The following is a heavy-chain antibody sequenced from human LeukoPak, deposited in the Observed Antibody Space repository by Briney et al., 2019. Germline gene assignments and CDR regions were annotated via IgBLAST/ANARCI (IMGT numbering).Heavy chain of an antibody. J-gene: IGHJ4*02. V-gene: IGHV1-69*13. CDR1: GGTFSSYA. Sequence: SVKVSCKASGGTFSSYAISWVRQAPGQGLEWMGGIIPIFGTANYAQKFQGRVTITADESTSTAYMELSSLRSEDTAVYYCASDSSSTVSSSDYWGQGTLVTVSS. CDR2: IIPIFGTA. CDR3: ASDSSSTVSSSDY. D-gene: IGHD6-6*01.